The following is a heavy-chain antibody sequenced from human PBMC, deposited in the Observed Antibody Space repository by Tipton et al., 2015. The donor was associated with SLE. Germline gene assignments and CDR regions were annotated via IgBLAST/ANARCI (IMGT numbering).Heavy chain of an antibody. CDR1: GGSISSSSYY. J-gene: IGHJ6*03. CDR2: IYYSGST. D-gene: IGHD6-19*01. V-gene: IGHV4-39*07. Sequence: TLSLTCTVSGGSISSSSYYWGWIRQPPGKGLEWIGSIYYSGSTYYNPSLKSRVTISVDTSKNQFSLKLSSVTAADTAVYYCAAGAPKGYYYYYMDVWGKGTTVTVSS. CDR3: AAGAPKGYYYYYMDV.